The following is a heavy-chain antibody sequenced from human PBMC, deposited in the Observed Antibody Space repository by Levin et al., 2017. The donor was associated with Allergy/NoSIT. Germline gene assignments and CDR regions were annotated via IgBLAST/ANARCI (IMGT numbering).Heavy chain of an antibody. CDR3: AKDLDYYDGSGYDS. Sequence: ESLKISCAASGFTFSDYAMSWVRQAPGKGLEWVSSITSSGYITYLADSLKGRFTISRDNSRYTLFLEMSSMRADDTAVYYCAKDLDYYDGSGYDSWGQGTLVTVSS. D-gene: IGHD3-22*01. CDR1: GFTFSDYA. V-gene: IGHV3-23*01. J-gene: IGHJ4*02. CDR2: ITSSGYIT.